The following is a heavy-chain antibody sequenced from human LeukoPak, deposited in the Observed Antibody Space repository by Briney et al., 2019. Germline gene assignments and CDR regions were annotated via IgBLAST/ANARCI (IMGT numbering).Heavy chain of an antibody. V-gene: IGHV3-74*01. D-gene: IGHD6-6*01. CDR3: VRDRPHNWFDP. CDR1: GFTFTSHW. Sequence: GGSLRLSCAASGFTFTSHWMHWVRQAPGKGLVRVSRIDNDGSDTTYADSVRGRFTISRDNAKNTLYLQMDSLRAEDTAVYYCVRDRPHNWFDPWGQGTLVTVSS. CDR2: IDNDGSDT. J-gene: IGHJ5*02.